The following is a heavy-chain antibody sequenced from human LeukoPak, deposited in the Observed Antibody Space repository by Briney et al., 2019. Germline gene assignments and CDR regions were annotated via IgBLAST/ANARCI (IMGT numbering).Heavy chain of an antibody. Sequence: SETLSLTCSVSGGSISSGDYYWSWFRQPPGKGLEWIGFIFYSGSTDFNPSLKSRVTISLDTSENQFYLRLSSVTAADTAVYYCARGLWLKYYFDYWGLGTLVTVSS. CDR3: ARGLWLKYYFDY. CDR2: IFYSGST. D-gene: IGHD6-19*01. V-gene: IGHV4-30-4*01. CDR1: GGSISSGDYY. J-gene: IGHJ4*02.